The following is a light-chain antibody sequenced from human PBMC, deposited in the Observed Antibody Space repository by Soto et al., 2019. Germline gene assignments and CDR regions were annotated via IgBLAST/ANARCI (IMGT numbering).Light chain of an antibody. J-gene: IGKJ5*01. CDR2: GAS. CDR1: QSVSSTY. Sequence: EILLTQSPGTLSLSPGERATLSCRASQSVSSTYLAWYQQKPRQSPRLLIHGASSRASGIPDRFSGSGSATDFTLTINRLEPEDFAVYYCHQYGISPPVTFGQGTRLEIK. CDR3: HQYGISPPVT. V-gene: IGKV3-20*01.